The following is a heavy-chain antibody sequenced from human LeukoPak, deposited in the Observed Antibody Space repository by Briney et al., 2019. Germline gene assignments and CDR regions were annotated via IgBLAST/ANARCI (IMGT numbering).Heavy chain of an antibody. CDR3: ARTIYFGDFDY. CDR1: GYTFTSYG. Sequence: GASVRVSCKASGYTFTSYGISWVRQAPGQGLEWMGWISAYNGNTNYAQRLQGRVTMTTDTSTSTAYMELRSLRSDDTAVYYCARTIYFGDFDYWGQGTLVTVSS. D-gene: IGHD2-21*01. J-gene: IGHJ4*02. V-gene: IGHV1-18*01. CDR2: ISAYNGNT.